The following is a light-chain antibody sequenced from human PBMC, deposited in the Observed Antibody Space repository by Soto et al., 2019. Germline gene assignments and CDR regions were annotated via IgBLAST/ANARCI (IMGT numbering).Light chain of an antibody. CDR3: HSYDSSLSGFYV. CDR1: SSNIGAGYD. V-gene: IGLV1-40*01. CDR2: ANS. Sequence: QSVLTQPPSVSGAPGQRVTISCTGSSSNIGAGYDVHWYQQLPGRAPKLLIYANSNRPSGVPDRFSGSRSGTSAALAITGLQAEDEADYSCHSYDSSLSGFYVFGTGTQLTVL. J-gene: IGLJ1*01.